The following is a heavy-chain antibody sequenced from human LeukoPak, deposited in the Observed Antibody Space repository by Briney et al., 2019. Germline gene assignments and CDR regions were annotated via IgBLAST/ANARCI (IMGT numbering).Heavy chain of an antibody. CDR1: GFTFSSYG. CDR2: ISYDGSNK. D-gene: IGHD2-15*01. V-gene: IGHV3-30*18. Sequence: GGSLRLSCAASGFTFSSYGMHWVRQAPGKGLEWVAVISYDGSNKYYADSVKGRFTISRDNSKNTLYLQMNSLRAEDTAVYYCAKIGGGYCSGGSCYIDYWGQGTLVTVSS. J-gene: IGHJ4*02. CDR3: AKIGGGYCSGGSCYIDY.